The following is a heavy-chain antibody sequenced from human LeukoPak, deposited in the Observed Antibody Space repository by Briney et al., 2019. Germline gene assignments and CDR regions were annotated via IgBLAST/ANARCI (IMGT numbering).Heavy chain of an antibody. CDR2: INTDGSTT. CDR3: AGDRGGSSFDY. D-gene: IGHD3-16*01. V-gene: IGHV3-74*01. Sequence: GGSLRLSCAASGFTFSSYWMHWVRQAPGKGPVWVSRINTDGSTTNYADSVKGRFTISRDNAKNTLYLQMNGLRAEDTAVYYCAGDRGGSSFDYWGQGTLVTVSS. J-gene: IGHJ4*02. CDR1: GFTFSSYW.